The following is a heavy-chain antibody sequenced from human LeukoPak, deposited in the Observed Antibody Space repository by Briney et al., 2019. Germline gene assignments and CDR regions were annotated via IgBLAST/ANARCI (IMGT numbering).Heavy chain of an antibody. Sequence: PGGSLRLSCAASGFTFSSYWMSWVRQAPGKGLEWVANIEQDGSEKYYVDSVKGRFTISKDNAKNSLYLQMNSLRVEDTAVYYCARVVFPSRVSDYWGQGTLVTVSS. CDR1: GFTFSSYW. V-gene: IGHV3-7*01. D-gene: IGHD2-21*01. CDR3: ARVVFPSRVSDY. CDR2: IEQDGSEK. J-gene: IGHJ4*02.